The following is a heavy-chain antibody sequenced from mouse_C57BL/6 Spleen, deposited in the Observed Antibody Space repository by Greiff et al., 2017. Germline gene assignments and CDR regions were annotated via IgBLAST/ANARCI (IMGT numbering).Heavy chain of an antibody. CDR3: ARQNWDVLDY. D-gene: IGHD4-1*01. Sequence: EVQVVESGGGLVQPGGSLKLSCAASGFTFSDYYMYWVRQTPEKRLEWVAYISNGGGSTYYPDTVKGRFTISRDKAKNTLYLQMSRLKAEDTAMYYCARQNWDVLDYWGQGTTLTVSS. CDR1: GFTFSDYY. CDR2: ISNGGGST. J-gene: IGHJ2*01. V-gene: IGHV5-12*01.